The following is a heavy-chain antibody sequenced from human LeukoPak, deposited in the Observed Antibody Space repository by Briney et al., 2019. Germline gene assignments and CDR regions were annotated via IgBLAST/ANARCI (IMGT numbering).Heavy chain of an antibody. CDR1: GGSISSYY. CDR3: ARLDAYGSGSYFDY. J-gene: IGHJ4*02. D-gene: IGHD3-10*01. Sequence: PSETLSLTCTVSGGSISSYYWSWIRQPAGKGLEWIGRIYTSGSTNYNPSLKSRVTISVDTSKNQFSLKLSSVTAADTAAYYCARLDAYGSGSYFDYWGQGTLVTVSS. V-gene: IGHV4-4*07. CDR2: IYTSGST.